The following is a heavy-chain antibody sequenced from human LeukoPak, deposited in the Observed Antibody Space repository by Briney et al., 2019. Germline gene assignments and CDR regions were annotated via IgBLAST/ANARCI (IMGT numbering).Heavy chain of an antibody. Sequence: KTGGSLRLSCAASGFSFSDYYMSWISQAPGKGLEWVSYISHRVSDVQYADSVKGRFTNSRDNGKNSLYLQMNSLRAEDTAVYYCASFPWELRPTWGQGTLVTVSS. J-gene: IGHJ4*02. CDR3: ASFPWELRPT. CDR1: GFSFSDYY. CDR2: ISHRVSDV. D-gene: IGHD1-26*01. V-gene: IGHV3-11*04.